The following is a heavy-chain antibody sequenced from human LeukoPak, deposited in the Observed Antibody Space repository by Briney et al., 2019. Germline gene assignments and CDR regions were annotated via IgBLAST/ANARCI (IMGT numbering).Heavy chain of an antibody. CDR2: ISGSGGST. Sequence: GGSLRLSCFAPGFTLSSHSMGWVRPAPGEGVGWGSAISGSGGSTYYADSVKGRFTISRDNSKNTLYLQMNSLRAEDTAVYYCVKARMPHCGTDCLESWGQGTLVTVSS. V-gene: IGHV3-23*01. D-gene: IGHD2-21*02. J-gene: IGHJ4*02. CDR1: GFTLSSHS. CDR3: VKARMPHCGTDCLES.